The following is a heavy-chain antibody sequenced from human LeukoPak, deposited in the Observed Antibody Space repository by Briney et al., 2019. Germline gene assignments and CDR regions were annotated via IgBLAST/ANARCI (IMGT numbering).Heavy chain of an antibody. J-gene: IGHJ4*02. Sequence: SETLSLTCAVYGGSFSGYYWSWIRQPAGKGLEWIGRIYTSGSTNYNPSLKSRVTISVDTSKNQFSLKLSSVTAADTAVYCCARDDSGYDSSYFDYWGQGTLVTVSS. CDR1: GGSFSGYY. D-gene: IGHD5-12*01. V-gene: IGHV4-4*07. CDR2: IYTSGST. CDR3: ARDDSGYDSSYFDY.